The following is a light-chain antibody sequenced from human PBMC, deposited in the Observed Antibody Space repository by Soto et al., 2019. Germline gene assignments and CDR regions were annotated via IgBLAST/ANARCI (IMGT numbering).Light chain of an antibody. CDR3: PQYKIWPPYS. CDR1: QRISSN. V-gene: IGKV3-15*01. CDR2: GAS. J-gene: IGKJ2*01. Sequence: EIVMTQSPATLSVSPGERATLYCKASQRISSNLAWYQQKPGQPPRLLIYGASTRASGIPARFSGSGSGTEFTLTISGLQSEDFALYYCPQYKIWPPYSFGQGTKLEIK.